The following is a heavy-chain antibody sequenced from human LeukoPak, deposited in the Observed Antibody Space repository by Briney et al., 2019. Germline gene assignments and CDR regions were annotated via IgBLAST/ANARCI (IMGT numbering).Heavy chain of an antibody. CDR1: GFTFSNAW. CDR3: TTVGSSWYDYYYYYMDV. CDR2: IKSKTDGGTT. V-gene: IGHV3-15*01. D-gene: IGHD6-13*01. J-gene: IGHJ6*03. Sequence: GGSLRLSCAASGFTFSNAWMSWVRQAPGKGLEWVGRIKSKTDGGTTDYAAPVKGRFTISRDDSENTLYLQMNSLKTEDTAVYYCTTVGSSWYDYYYYYMDVWGKGTTVTVSS.